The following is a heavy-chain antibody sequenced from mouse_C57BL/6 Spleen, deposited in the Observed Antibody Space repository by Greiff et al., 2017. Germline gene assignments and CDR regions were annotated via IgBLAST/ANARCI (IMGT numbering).Heavy chain of an antibody. CDR1: GYSFTSYY. J-gene: IGHJ4*01. D-gene: IGHD3-2*02. V-gene: IGHV1-66*01. CDR2: IYPGRGNT. CDR3: ARGDSSGYYYAMDY. Sequence: VMLVESGPELVKPGASVKISCKASGYSFTSYYIHWVKQRPGQGLEWIGWIYPGRGNTKYNEKFKGKATLTADTSSSTAYMQLSSLTSEDSAVYYCARGDSSGYYYAMDYWGQGTSVTVSS.